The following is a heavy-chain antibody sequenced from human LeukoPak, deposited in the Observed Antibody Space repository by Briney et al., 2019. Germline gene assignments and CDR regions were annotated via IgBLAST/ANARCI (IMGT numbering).Heavy chain of an antibody. Sequence: PGGSLRLSCAASGFTFSSYGIYWVRQAPGKGLQWVAFIRYDGSNKYYADSVKGRFTISRDNAKNSVYLQMNSLRVEDTAVYYCARDFRFHDDYWGQGTLVTVSS. CDR3: ARDFRFHDDY. CDR2: IRYDGSNK. CDR1: GFTFSSYG. V-gene: IGHV3-30*02. J-gene: IGHJ4*02.